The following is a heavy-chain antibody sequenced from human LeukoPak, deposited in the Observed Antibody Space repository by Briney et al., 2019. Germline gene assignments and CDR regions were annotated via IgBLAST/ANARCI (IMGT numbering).Heavy chain of an antibody. V-gene: IGHV4-38-2*01. Sequence: SETLSLTCAVSGYSISSGYYWGWIRQPPGKGLEWIGSIYQTGSTYYNPSLKSRVAVSLDTPKNQVSLRLSSVTAADTAVYFCARGWGSTSSNYFDPWGQGTLVTVSS. D-gene: IGHD2/OR15-2a*01. J-gene: IGHJ5*02. CDR2: IYQTGST. CDR3: ARGWGSTSSNYFDP. CDR1: GYSISSGYY.